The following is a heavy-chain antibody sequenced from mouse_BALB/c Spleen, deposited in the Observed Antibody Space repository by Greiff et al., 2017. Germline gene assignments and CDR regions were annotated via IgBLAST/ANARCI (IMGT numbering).Heavy chain of an antibody. CDR2: INPDSSTI. CDR1: GFDFSRYW. Sequence: EVQGVESGGGLVQPGGSLKLSCAASGFDFSRYWMSWVRQAPGKGLEWIGEINPDSSTINYTPSLKDKFIISRDNAKNTLYLQMSKVRSEDTALYYCAREGGNYRFDYYAMDDWGQGTSVTVSS. V-gene: IGHV4-1*02. CDR3: AREGGNYRFDYYAMDD. J-gene: IGHJ4*01. D-gene: IGHD2-1*01.